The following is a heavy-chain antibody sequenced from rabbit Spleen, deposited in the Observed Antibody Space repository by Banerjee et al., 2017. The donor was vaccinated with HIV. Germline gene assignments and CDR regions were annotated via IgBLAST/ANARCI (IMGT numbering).Heavy chain of an antibody. CDR1: GFDISNYG. J-gene: IGHJ4*01. CDR3: VRGASSSGYYSL. Sequence: QEQLVESGGGLVQPGGSLKLSCTVSGFDISNYGVSWVRQAPGKGLEWIGYIDPVFDTTYYATWVNGRFTISSHNAQNTLYLQLNSLTAADTATYFCVRGASSSGYYSLWGPGTLVTVS. V-gene: IGHV1S47*01. CDR2: IDPVFDTT. D-gene: IGHD1-1*01.